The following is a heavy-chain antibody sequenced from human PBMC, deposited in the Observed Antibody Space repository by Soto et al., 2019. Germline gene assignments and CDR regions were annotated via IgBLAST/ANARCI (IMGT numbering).Heavy chain of an antibody. CDR1: GCTFSSYA. J-gene: IGHJ4*02. CDR3: ARESSGDSSGYYYIY. Sequence: SVKVSCKASGCTFSSYAISWVRQAPGQGLEWMGGIIPIFGTANYAQKFQGRVTITADESTSTAYMELSSLRSEDTAVYYCARESSGDSSGYYYIYWGQGTLVTVSS. D-gene: IGHD3-22*01. V-gene: IGHV1-69*13. CDR2: IIPIFGTA.